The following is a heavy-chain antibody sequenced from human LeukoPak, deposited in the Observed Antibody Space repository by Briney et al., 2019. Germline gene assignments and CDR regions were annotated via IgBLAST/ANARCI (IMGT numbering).Heavy chain of an antibody. Sequence: ASVNVSCKASGYTFTLYYIHWVRQAPGQGPEWMGWMNPNSGCTNYPHKFQGRVTLTRDTSISTAYIALSGLRSDDTAVYYCARDPSSSYYLDSWGRGTLVSVSS. CDR2: MNPNSGCT. CDR3: ARDPSSSYYLDS. CDR1: GYTFTLYY. D-gene: IGHD6-6*01. J-gene: IGHJ4*02. V-gene: IGHV1-2*02.